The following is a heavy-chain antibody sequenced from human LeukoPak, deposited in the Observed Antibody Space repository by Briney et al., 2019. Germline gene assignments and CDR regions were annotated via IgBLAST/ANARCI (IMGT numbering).Heavy chain of an antibody. V-gene: IGHV1-2*02. CDR1: GYAFTGYY. CDR2: LNPNNGVT. CDR3: ARTRELLDDAFDI. Sequence: ASVKVSCKSSGYAFTGYYMHWVRQAPGQGFEWMGWLNPNNGVTKYAQKFQGRVTMTRDTSISTAYMELSRLRPDDTAVYYCARTRELLDDAFDIWGQGTMVTVSS. D-gene: IGHD1-26*01. J-gene: IGHJ3*02.